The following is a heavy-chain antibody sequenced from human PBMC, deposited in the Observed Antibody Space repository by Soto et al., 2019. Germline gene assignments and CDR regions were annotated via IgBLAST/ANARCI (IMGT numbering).Heavy chain of an antibody. J-gene: IGHJ4*02. D-gene: IGHD6-6*01. CDR3: ARLAPRGYFDY. Sequence: SETLSLTCTVSGGSISSYYWSWIRQPPGKGLEWIGYIYYSGSTNYNPSLKSRVTISVDTSKNQFSLKLSSVTAADTAVYYCARLAPRGYFDYWGQGTLVTVSS. V-gene: IGHV4-59*08. CDR2: IYYSGST. CDR1: GGSISSYY.